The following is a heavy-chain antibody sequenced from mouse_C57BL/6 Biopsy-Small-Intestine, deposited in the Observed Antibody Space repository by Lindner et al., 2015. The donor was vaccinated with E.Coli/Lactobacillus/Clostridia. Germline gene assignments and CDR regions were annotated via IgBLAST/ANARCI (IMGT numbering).Heavy chain of an antibody. V-gene: IGHV1-85*01. CDR2: IYPGDDST. J-gene: IGHJ2*01. Sequence: VQLQESGPELVKPGTSVKLSCKASGYTFTNYDINWVKQRPGQGLEWIGWIYPGDDSTNYNEKFKGKATLTVDKFSSIAYMGLHSLTSEDSAVYFCARERVYYDYDGDYFDYWGQGTTLTVSS. D-gene: IGHD2-4*01. CDR3: ARERVYYDYDGDYFDY. CDR1: GYTFTNYD.